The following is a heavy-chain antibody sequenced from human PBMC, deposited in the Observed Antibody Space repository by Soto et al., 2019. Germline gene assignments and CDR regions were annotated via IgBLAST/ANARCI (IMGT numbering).Heavy chain of an antibody. V-gene: IGHV1-18*01. D-gene: IGHD3-9*01. CDR2: ISAYNGNT. CDR3: ARTGPDFDWFPRGELRAIRDAFDI. CDR1: GYTFTSYG. J-gene: IGHJ3*02. Sequence: QVQLVQSGAEVKKPGASVQVSCKASGYTFTSYGIRWVRQAPGQGLEWMGWISAYNGNTNYAQKLQGRVTMTTDTSTSTDYMELRSLRSDDTAVYYCARTGPDFDWFPRGELRAIRDAFDIWGQGTMVTVSS.